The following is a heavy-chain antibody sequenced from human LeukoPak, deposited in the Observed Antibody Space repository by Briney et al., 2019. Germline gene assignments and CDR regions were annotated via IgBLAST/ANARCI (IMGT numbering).Heavy chain of an antibody. CDR3: ARINDYSNYAGWFDP. CDR1: GGSISSYY. Sequence: SETLSLTCTVSGGSISSYYWSWVRQPPGKGLEWIGYIYTSGSTNYNPSLKSRVTISVDTSKNQFSLKLSSVTAADTAVYYCARINDYSNYAGWFDPWGQGTLVTVSS. D-gene: IGHD4-11*01. V-gene: IGHV4-4*09. CDR2: IYTSGST. J-gene: IGHJ5*02.